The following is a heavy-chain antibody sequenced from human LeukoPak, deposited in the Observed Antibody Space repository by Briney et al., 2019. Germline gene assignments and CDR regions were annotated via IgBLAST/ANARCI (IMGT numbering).Heavy chain of an antibody. CDR2: IYYSGGT. V-gene: IGHV4-59*01. CDR3: ARHPIAAAGKDNWFDP. Sequence: SETLSLTCTVSGGSISSYYWSWIRQPPGKGLEGSGYIYYSGGTNYTPSLKSRVTISVDTSKNQFSLKLSSVTAADTAVYYCARHPIAAAGKDNWFDPWGQGTLVTVSS. CDR1: GGSISSYY. D-gene: IGHD6-13*01. J-gene: IGHJ5*02.